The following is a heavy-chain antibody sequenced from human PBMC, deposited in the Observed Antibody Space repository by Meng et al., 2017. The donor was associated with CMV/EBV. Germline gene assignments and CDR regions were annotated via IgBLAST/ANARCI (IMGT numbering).Heavy chain of an antibody. J-gene: IGHJ4*02. Sequence: SETLSLTCAVSGSSINYKYWWSWVRQPPGKGLQWIGEISHSGSTKHDPSLNSRVTISVDKTQNAFSLELTSVTAADTGVYFCARSPGYWSLDYWGQGVLVTVSS. CDR3: ARSPGYWSLDY. CDR2: ISHSGST. CDR1: GSSINYKYW. D-gene: IGHD2-8*02. V-gene: IGHV4-4*02.